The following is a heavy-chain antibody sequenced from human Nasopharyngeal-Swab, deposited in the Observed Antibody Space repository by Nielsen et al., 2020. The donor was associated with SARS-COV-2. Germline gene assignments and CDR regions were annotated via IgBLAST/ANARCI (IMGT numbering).Heavy chain of an antibody. CDR2: INHSGST. D-gene: IGHD3-16*02. CDR1: GGSFSGYF. Sequence: SETLSLTCAVYGGSFSGYFWTWIRRPPGKGLEWIGEINHSGSTCYNSSLKSRVTISVDTSKNQFSLNLNSVTAADTAVYYCARAGENYRYLDSWGQGTLVTVSS. J-gene: IGHJ5*01. V-gene: IGHV4-34*01. CDR3: ARAGENYRYLDS.